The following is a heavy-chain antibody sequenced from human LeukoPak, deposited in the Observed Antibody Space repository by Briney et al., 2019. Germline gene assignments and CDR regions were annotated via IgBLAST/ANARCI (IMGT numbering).Heavy chain of an antibody. CDR2: IYYSGST. D-gene: IGHD6-19*01. CDR1: GFTVDDYY. J-gene: IGHJ4*02. CDR3: ARLAVAGVDY. Sequence: GSLRLSCAASGFTVDDYYMTWVRQAPGKGLEWIGSIYYSGSTYYNPSLKSRVTISVDTSKNQFSLKLSSVTAADTAVYYCARLAVAGVDYWGQGTLVTVSS. V-gene: IGHV4-38-2*01.